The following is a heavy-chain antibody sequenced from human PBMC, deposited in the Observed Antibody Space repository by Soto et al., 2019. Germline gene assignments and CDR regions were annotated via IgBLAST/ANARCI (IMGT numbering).Heavy chain of an antibody. CDR2: IIPIFGTA. CDR1: GGTFSSYA. V-gene: IGHV1-69*13. J-gene: IGHJ4*02. D-gene: IGHD2-2*01. CDR3: ARFGATDSTRGGYFDY. Sequence: SSVKVSCKASGGTFSSYAISWVRQAPGQGLEWMGGIIPIFGTANYAQKFQGRVTITADESTSTAYMELSSLRSEDTAVYYSARFGATDSTRGGYFDYWGQGTLVTVS.